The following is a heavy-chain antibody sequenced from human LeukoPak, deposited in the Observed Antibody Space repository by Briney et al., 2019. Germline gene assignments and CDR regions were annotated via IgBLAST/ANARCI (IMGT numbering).Heavy chain of an antibody. CDR2: IYHSGST. Sequence: SGTLSLTCAVSGYSISSGYYWGWIRQPPGKGLEWIGSIYHSGSTYYNPSLKSRVTISVDTSKNQFSLKLSSVTAADTAAYYCARLYSSSSGGPLFDYWGQGTLVTVSS. J-gene: IGHJ4*02. CDR1: GYSISSGYY. CDR3: ARLYSSSSGGPLFDY. D-gene: IGHD6-6*01. V-gene: IGHV4-38-2*01.